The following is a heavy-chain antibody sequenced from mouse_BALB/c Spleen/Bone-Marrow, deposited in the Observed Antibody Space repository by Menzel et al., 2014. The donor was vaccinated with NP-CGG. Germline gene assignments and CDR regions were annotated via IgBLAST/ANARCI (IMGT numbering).Heavy chain of an antibody. CDR2: IYPGDGDT. V-gene: IGHV1-82*01. J-gene: IGHJ3*01. D-gene: IGHD1-1*01. Sequence: VQLVESGPELVKPGASVKISCRASGYAFSSSWMNWVKQRPGQGLEWIGRIYPGDGDTNYNGKFKGKATLTADTSSSTAYMQLSSLTSVDSAVYFCARTYGSSYFVYWGQGTLVTVSA. CDR1: GYAFSSSW. CDR3: ARTYGSSYFVY.